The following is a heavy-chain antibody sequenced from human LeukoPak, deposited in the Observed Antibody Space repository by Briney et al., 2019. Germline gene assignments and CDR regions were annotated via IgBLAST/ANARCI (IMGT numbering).Heavy chain of an antibody. D-gene: IGHD2-15*01. Sequence: GGSLRLSCAASGFTFSSYSMNWVRQAPGKGLEWVSVIYSGGSTYYADSVKGRFTISRDNSKNTLYLQMNSLRAEDTAVYYCARESCSGGSCYFDYWGQGTLVTVSS. J-gene: IGHJ4*02. CDR3: ARESCSGGSCYFDY. CDR2: IYSGGST. V-gene: IGHV3-66*02. CDR1: GFTFSSYS.